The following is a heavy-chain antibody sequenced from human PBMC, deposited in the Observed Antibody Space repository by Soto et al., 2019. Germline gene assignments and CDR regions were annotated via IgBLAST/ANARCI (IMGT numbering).Heavy chain of an antibody. CDR1: GYTFTSYG. J-gene: IGHJ3*02. D-gene: IGHD2-15*01. CDR3: ARGKLNIVVVVESAFDI. Sequence: ASVKVSCKASGYTFTSYGISWVRQAPGQGLEWMGWISAYNGNTNYAQKLQGRVTMTTDTSTSTAYMELRSLRSDDTAVYYCARGKLNIVVVVESAFDIWGQGTMVTVS. CDR2: ISAYNGNT. V-gene: IGHV1-18*01.